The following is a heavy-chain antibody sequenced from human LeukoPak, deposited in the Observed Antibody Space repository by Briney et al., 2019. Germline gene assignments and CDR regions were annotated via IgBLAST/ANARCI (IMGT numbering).Heavy chain of an antibody. CDR3: ARTGSLDY. CDR2: ISYDGSNK. CDR1: GFTFSSYA. J-gene: IGHJ4*02. V-gene: IGHV3-30-3*01. D-gene: IGHD1-26*01. Sequence: PGGSLRLSCAASGFTFSSYAMHWVRQAPGKGLEWVAVISYDGSNKYYADSAKGRFTISRDNSKNTLYLQMNSLRAEDTAVYYCARTGSLDYWGQGTLVTVSS.